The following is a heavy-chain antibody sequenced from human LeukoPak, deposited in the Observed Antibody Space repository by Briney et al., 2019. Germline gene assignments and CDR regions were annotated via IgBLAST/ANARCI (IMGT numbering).Heavy chain of an antibody. Sequence: GGSLRLSCAGSGFSFSSYGMHWVRQAPGKGLEWMAFIRSDGSNKYYADSVKGRFTISRDNSKNTLYLQMNSLRAEDTAVYYCAKDLIYGDYVGGAFDIWGQGTMVTVSS. CDR1: GFSFSSYG. J-gene: IGHJ3*02. CDR2: IRSDGSNK. D-gene: IGHD4-17*01. CDR3: AKDLIYGDYVGGAFDI. V-gene: IGHV3-30*02.